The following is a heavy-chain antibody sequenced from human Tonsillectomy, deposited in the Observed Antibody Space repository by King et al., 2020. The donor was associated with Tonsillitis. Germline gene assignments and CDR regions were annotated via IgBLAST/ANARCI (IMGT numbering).Heavy chain of an antibody. CDR1: GGSISSYY. D-gene: IGHD1-14*01. J-gene: IGHJ4*02. CDR3: ARHTGRKGYFDY. V-gene: IGHV4-59*08. Sequence: QLQESGPGLVKPSETLSLTCTVSGGSISSYYWSWIRQPPGKGLDWIGYIYYSGSTNYNPSLKSRVTISVDTSKNQFSLKLSSVTAADTAVYYCARHTGRKGYFDYWGQGTLVTVSS. CDR2: IYYSGST.